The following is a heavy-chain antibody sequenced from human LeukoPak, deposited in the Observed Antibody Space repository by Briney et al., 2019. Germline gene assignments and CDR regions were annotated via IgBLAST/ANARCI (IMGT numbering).Heavy chain of an antibody. D-gene: IGHD3-10*01. CDR3: AKGGGIHVSFDY. J-gene: IGHJ4*02. Sequence: GGSLRLSCAASGFTVSSKYMSWVRQAPGKGLEWVSVIYSGGTIYYADSVKGRFTISRDNSKNTVYLQMNSLRAEDTAVYYCAKGGGIHVSFDYWGQGTLVTVSS. V-gene: IGHV3-66*01. CDR1: GFTVSSKY. CDR2: IYSGGTI.